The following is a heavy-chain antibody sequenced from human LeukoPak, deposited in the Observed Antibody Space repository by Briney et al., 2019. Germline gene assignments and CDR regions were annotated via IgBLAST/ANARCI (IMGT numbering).Heavy chain of an antibody. CDR3: ARNFYASSGYYLDDFYFDF. CDR2: IYYSGST. J-gene: IGHJ4*02. D-gene: IGHD3-22*01. CDR1: GASIISGTYY. Sequence: KPSETLSLTCTVPGASIISGTYYWGWIRQPPGKGLEWIGSIYYSGSTYYSPYLKSRVTMSVDTSTNQFSLKLISVTAADTVLYYCARNFYASSGYYLDDFYFDFWGQGTLVTVSS. V-gene: IGHV4-39*07.